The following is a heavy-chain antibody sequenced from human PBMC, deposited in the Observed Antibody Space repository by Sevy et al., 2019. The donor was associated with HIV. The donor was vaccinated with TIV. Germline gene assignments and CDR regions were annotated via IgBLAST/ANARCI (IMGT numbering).Heavy chain of an antibody. D-gene: IGHD6-13*01. J-gene: IGHJ6*03. V-gene: IGHV3-53*01. CDR1: GFTFSSYA. CDR3: ARDYSSSWYGPGYYYMDV. CDR2: IYSGGST. Sequence: GGSLRLSCAASGFTFSSYAMSWVRQAPGKGLEWVSVIYSGGSTYYADAVNGRFTISRDNSKNTLYLQMNSLRAEDTAVYYCARDYSSSWYGPGYYYMDVWGKGTTVTVSS.